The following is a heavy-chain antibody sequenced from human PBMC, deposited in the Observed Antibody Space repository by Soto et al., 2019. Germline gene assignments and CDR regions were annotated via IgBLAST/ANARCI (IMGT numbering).Heavy chain of an antibody. CDR3: VKNKGSSSWYFGARSYYFDY. CDR1: GFTFSSYA. V-gene: IGHV3-64D*06. J-gene: IGHJ4*02. D-gene: IGHD6-13*01. CDR2: ISSNGGST. Sequence: PGGSLRLSCSASGFTFSSYAMRWVRQAPGKGLEYVSAISSNGGSTYYADSVKGRFTISRDNSKNTLYLQMSSLRAEDTAVYYCVKNKGSSSWYFGARSYYFDYWGQGTLVTVSS.